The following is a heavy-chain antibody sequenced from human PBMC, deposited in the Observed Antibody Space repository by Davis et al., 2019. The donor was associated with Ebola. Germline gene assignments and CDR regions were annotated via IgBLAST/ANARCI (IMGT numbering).Heavy chain of an antibody. CDR3: ARDLGTGYYGMDV. Sequence: GESLKISCAASGFTVSSNYMSWVRQAPGKGLEWVSVIYSGGSTYYADSVKGRFTISRDNSKNTLYLQMNSLRVEDTAVYHCARDLGTGYYGMDVWGQGTTVTVSS. CDR2: IYSGGST. J-gene: IGHJ6*02. CDR1: GFTVSSNY. D-gene: IGHD1-1*01. V-gene: IGHV3-66*01.